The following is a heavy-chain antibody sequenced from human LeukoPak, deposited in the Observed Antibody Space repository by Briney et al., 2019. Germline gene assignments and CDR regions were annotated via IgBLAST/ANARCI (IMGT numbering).Heavy chain of an antibody. CDR2: IYYSGST. CDR3: ARGGYYGSGRDFDY. D-gene: IGHD3-10*01. CDR1: GGSISSYY. Sequence: SETLSLTCTVSGGSISSYYWNWIRQPPGKGLEWIGYIYYSGSTNYNPSLKSRVTISVDTSKNQFSLKLSSVTAADTAVYYCARGGYYGSGRDFDYWGQGTLVTVSS. J-gene: IGHJ4*02. V-gene: IGHV4-59*01.